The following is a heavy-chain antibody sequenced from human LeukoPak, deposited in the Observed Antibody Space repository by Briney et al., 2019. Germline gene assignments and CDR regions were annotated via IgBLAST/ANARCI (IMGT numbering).Heavy chain of an antibody. J-gene: IGHJ4*02. V-gene: IGHV4-59*11. CDR1: GGSISSHY. Sequence: PSETLSLTCTASGGSISSHYWSWIRQPPGKGLEWIGYIYYSGSTNYNPSLKSRVTISVDTSKNQFSLKLSSVTAADTAVYYCARDPCSSTSCYTAFDYWGQGTLVTVSS. D-gene: IGHD2-2*02. CDR3: ARDPCSSTSCYTAFDY. CDR2: IYYSGST.